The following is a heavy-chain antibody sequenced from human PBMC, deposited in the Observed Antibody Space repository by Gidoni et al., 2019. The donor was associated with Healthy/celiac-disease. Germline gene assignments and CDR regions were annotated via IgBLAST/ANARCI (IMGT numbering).Heavy chain of an antibody. D-gene: IGHD3-10*01. CDR2: ISWNSGSI. CDR3: ARSPDYYGSGSYYSFDY. J-gene: IGHJ4*02. CDR1: GFTFDHYA. V-gene: IGHV3-9*01. Sequence: EVQLVESGGGLVQPGRSLRLSCAASGFTFDHYAMHWVRQAPGKGLEWVSGISWNSGSIGYADSVKGRFTISRDNAKNSLYLQMNSLRAEDTALYYCARSPDYYGSGSYYSFDYWGQGTLVTVSS.